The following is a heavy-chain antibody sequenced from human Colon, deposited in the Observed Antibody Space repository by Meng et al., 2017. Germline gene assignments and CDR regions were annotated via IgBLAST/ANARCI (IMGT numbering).Heavy chain of an antibody. J-gene: IGHJ4*02. CDR3: SRGVDWAKSGNF. Sequence: WCAVLLKPSETLTLTCAFSGGFFITSYFASFLQRHGKGLEGIGEIHPRGSTYYSPSLQSRVTITLDTSKNQFSLTLSSLTAADTAVYYCSRGVDWAKSGNFWGQGTLVTVSS. CDR2: IHPRGST. V-gene: IGHV4-34*01. CDR1: GGFFITSY. D-gene: IGHD3-9*01.